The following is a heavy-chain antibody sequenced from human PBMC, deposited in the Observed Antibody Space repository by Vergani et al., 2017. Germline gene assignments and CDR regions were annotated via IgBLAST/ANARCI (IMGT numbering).Heavy chain of an antibody. CDR2: IYYSGST. V-gene: IGHV4-59*01. J-gene: IGHJ5*02. CDR1: GGSISSYY. CDR3: ARGVGYQLLSGPNWFDP. D-gene: IGHD2-2*01. Sequence: QVQLQESGPGLVKPSETLSLTCTVSGGSISSYYWSWIRQPPGKGLEWIGYIYYSGSTNYNPSLTSRVTISVDTSKNPFSLKLSSVTAAATAVYYCARGVGYQLLSGPNWFDPWGQGTLVTVSS.